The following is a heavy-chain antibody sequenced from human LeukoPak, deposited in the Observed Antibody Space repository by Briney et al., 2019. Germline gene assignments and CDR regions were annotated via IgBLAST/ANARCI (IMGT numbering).Heavy chain of an antibody. V-gene: IGHV1-46*01. Sequence: GASVKVSCKASGYTFTNYYMHWVRQAPGQGLEWMGIINPSGGSTRYAQKFQGRVTMTEDTSTDTAYMELSSLRSEDTAVYYCATDRIAVATDWGQGTLVTVSS. CDR3: ATDRIAVATD. D-gene: IGHD6-19*01. J-gene: IGHJ4*02. CDR2: INPSGGST. CDR1: GYTFTNYY.